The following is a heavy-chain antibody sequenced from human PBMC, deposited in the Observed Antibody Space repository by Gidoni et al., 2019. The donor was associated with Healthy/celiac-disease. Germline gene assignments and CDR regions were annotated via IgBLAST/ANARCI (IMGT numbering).Heavy chain of an antibody. CDR1: VFTFSSYE. J-gene: IGHJ3*02. D-gene: IGHD3-22*01. V-gene: IGHV3-48*03. CDR3: ARLSVITDAFDI. Sequence: EVQLVESGGGLVQPGRSLRLPCAASVFTFSSYEMNWVRQAPGKGLEWVSYISSSGSTIYYADSVKGRFTISRDNAKNSLYLQMNSLKAEDTAVYYCARLSVITDAFDIWGQGTMVTVSS. CDR2: ISSSGSTI.